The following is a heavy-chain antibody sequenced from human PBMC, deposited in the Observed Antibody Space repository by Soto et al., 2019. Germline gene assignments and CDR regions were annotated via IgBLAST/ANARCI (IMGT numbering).Heavy chain of an antibody. Sequence: QVQLVESGGGVVQPGKSLRLSCEASGFTFSSYAMHWARQAPGKGLEWVTVISIRGGDEYYAESVRGRFTISRDDSKNTLYLQMDSLRVEDTAVYYCARGTIVARQHLDYWGQGTLVTVSS. D-gene: IGHD6-6*01. CDR2: ISIRGGDE. J-gene: IGHJ4*02. CDR1: GFTFSSYA. V-gene: IGHV3-30*03. CDR3: ARGTIVARQHLDY.